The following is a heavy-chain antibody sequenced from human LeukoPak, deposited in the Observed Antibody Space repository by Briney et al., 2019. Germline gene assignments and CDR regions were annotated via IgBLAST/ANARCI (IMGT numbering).Heavy chain of an antibody. J-gene: IGHJ4*02. V-gene: IGHV4-59*01. CDR1: GGSISSYY. D-gene: IGHD4-17*01. CDR3: ARVRGSVGPTVTTAYYFDY. Sequence: SETLSLTCTVSGGSISSYYWSWIRQPPGKGLEWIGYIYYSGSTNYNPSLKSRVTISVDTSKNQFSLKLSSVTAADTAVYYCARVRGSVGPTVTTAYYFDYWGQGTLVTVSS. CDR2: IYYSGST.